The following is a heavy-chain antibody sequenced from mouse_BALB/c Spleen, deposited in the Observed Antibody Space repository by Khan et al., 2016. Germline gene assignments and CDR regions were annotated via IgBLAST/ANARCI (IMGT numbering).Heavy chain of an antibody. Sequence: QVQLKESGAELARPGASVKLSCKASAYTFTDYYINWMKQTTGQGLEWIGEIYPGSGNTYYNEKFKGKATLTADKSSSTAYMQLSSLTSEDSAVYFCAREELGSLFVYWGQGTLVTVSA. CDR1: AYTFTDYY. D-gene: IGHD3-1*01. CDR2: IYPGSGNT. J-gene: IGHJ3*01. CDR3: AREELGSLFVY. V-gene: IGHV1-77*01.